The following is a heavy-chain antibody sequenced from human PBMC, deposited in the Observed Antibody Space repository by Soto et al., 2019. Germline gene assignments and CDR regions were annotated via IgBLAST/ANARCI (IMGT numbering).Heavy chain of an antibody. D-gene: IGHD2-15*01. CDR1: GFTFSSYG. V-gene: IGHV3-30*18. J-gene: IGHJ6*02. CDR3: AKDNFRGYCSGGSCYSGGYYYYGMDV. Sequence: GGSLRLSCAASGFTFSSYGMHWVRQAPGKGLEWVAVISYDGSNKYYADSVKGRFTISRDNSKNTLYLQMNSLRAEDTAVYYCAKDNFRGYCSGGSCYSGGYYYYGMDVWGQGTTVTVSS. CDR2: ISYDGSNK.